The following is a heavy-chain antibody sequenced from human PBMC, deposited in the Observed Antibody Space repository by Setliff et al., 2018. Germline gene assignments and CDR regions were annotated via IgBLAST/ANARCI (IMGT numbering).Heavy chain of an antibody. V-gene: IGHV4-59*12. Sequence: SETLSLTCTVSGGSISTYYWSWIRQTPVKGLEWIGYVYYSGTTNYNPLFKSRVTISVDTSKNQFSLKLTSVTAADTAVYYCATTTLGRYCSGGNCYFGYWGQGTLVTVSS. CDR3: ATTTLGRYCSGGNCYFGY. CDR1: GGSISTYY. CDR2: VYYSGTT. J-gene: IGHJ4*02. D-gene: IGHD2-15*01.